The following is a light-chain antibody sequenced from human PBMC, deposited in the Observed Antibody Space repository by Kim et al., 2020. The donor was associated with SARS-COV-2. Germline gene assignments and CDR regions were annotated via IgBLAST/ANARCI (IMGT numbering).Light chain of an antibody. V-gene: IGLV2-14*03. Sequence: QSALTQPASVSGSPGESLTISCTGTGSDIGIYNSVSWYQQHPGRVPKLILYDVTKRPSGISNRFSGSKSANTASLTISGLQPEDEADYYCCSYTMSSSYVFGTGTKVTFL. CDR1: GSDIGIYNS. CDR2: DVT. J-gene: IGLJ1*01. CDR3: CSYTMSSSYV.